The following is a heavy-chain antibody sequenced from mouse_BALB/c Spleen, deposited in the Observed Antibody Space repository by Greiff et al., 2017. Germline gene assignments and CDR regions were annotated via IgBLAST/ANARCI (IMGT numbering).Heavy chain of an antibody. CDR1: GYSITSGYY. CDR2: ISYDGSN. J-gene: IGHJ4*01. V-gene: IGHV3-6*02. Sequence: EVQLQESGPGLVKPSQSLSLTCSVTGYSITSGYYWNWIRQFPGNQLEWMGYISYDGSNNYNPSLKNRISITRDTSKNQFFLKLNSVTTEDTATYYCAKKPDYYGTPYAMDYWGQGTSVTVSS. CDR3: AKKPDYYGTPYAMDY. D-gene: IGHD2-1*01.